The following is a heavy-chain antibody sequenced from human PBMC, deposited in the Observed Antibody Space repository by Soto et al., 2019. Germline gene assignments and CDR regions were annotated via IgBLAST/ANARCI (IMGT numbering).Heavy chain of an antibody. CDR3: ATPLCLTTYGVVRMTGFDA. V-gene: IGHV4-39*01. J-gene: IGHJ4*03. CDR2: IYYNGRT. CDR1: GDSVIGSPYY. D-gene: IGHD3-3*01. Sequence: PSETLPLTCTVSGDSVIGSPYYWGWILHPPGKGLEWIGNIYYNGRTYYNPSLESRVTIYADASKNQFSLNLTSVPAADTAVYYCATPLCLTTYGVVRMTGFDAWGQGPLVTASS.